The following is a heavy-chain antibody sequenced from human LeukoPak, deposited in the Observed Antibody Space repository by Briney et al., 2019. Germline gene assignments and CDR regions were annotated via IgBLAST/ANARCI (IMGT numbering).Heavy chain of an antibody. CDR3: ARAIEDSSGDAFYI. J-gene: IGHJ3*02. Sequence: SQTLSLTCAISGDRVSSNSAAWNWIRQSPSRGLEWLGWTNYMSKWYNDYAASVNSRITITPDTAKNQFSLHLNSVTPEDTAVYYCARAIEDSSGDAFYIWGQGTMVTVSS. CDR2: TNYMSKWYN. D-gene: IGHD3-22*01. V-gene: IGHV6-1*01. CDR1: GDRVSSNSAA.